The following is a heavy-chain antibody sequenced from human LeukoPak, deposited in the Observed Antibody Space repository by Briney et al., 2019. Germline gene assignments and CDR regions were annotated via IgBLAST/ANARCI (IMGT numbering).Heavy chain of an antibody. CDR2: IDSGGGST. J-gene: IGHJ4*02. CDR1: EYTFSNYA. D-gene: IGHD3-22*01. CDR3: ASADGSGYRYY. V-gene: IGHV3-23*01. Sequence: GGSLRLSCVASEYTFSNYAMSWVRQAPGKGLEWVSSIDSGGGSTYYADSVKGRFTISRGNSKNTLSLQMNSLRAEDTAIYYCASADGSGYRYYWGQGTLVTVSS.